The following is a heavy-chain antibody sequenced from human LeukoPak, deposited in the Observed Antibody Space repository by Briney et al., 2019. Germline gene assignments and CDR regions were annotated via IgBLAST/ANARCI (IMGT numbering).Heavy chain of an antibody. CDR1: GGSIGSSSYY. CDR3: ASKRSGYYSGFFDY. V-gene: IGHV4-39*01. D-gene: IGHD3-22*01. Sequence: SETLSLTCTVSGGSIGSSSYYWGWIRQPPGKGLEWIGNIYYSGSTYYSPSLKSRVTISVDTSKNQFSLKLSSLTAADTAVYYCASKRSGYYSGFFDYWGQGTLVTVSS. J-gene: IGHJ4*02. CDR2: IYYSGST.